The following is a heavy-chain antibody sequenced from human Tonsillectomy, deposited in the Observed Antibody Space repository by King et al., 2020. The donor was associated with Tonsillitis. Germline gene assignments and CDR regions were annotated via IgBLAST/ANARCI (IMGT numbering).Heavy chain of an antibody. J-gene: IGHJ6*02. V-gene: IGHV5-51*01. D-gene: IGHD5-24*01. CDR1: GYSFSSHW. CDR2: IYPGDSDA. Sequence: QLVQSEAEVKKPGESLKISCEGSGYSFSSHWIAWVRQMPGKGLECMGGIYPGDSDARYSPSFQGQVTISADKSISTAYLQWSRLKASDTAMYYCASLGEHVYNFGLLLHAMDVWGQGTTVTVSS. CDR3: ASLGEHVYNFGLLLHAMDV.